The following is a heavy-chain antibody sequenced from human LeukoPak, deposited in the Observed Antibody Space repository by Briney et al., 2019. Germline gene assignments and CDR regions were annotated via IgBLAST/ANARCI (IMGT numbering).Heavy chain of an antibody. CDR2: IYYSGST. D-gene: IGHD6-13*01. J-gene: IGHJ5*02. CDR1: GGSISSGGYY. CDR3: ARALALRAAGLNWFDP. V-gene: IGHV4-31*03. Sequence: SETLSLTCTVSGGSISSGGYYWSWIRQPPGKGLEWIGYIYYSGSTYYNPSLKSRVTISVDTSKNQFSLKLSFVTAADTAVYYCARALALRAAGLNWFDPWGQGTLVTVSS.